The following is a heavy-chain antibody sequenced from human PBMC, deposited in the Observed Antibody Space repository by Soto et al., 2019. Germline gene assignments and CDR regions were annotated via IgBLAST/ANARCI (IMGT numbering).Heavy chain of an antibody. CDR1: GFTFSSYS. J-gene: IGHJ5*02. V-gene: IGHV3-48*02. CDR2: TSSTGSTI. CDR3: ARDVRYVDL. D-gene: IGHD2-2*01. Sequence: EVQLVESGGGLVQPGGSLRLSCAASGFTFSSYSMNWVRQAPGTGLEWLSFTSSTGSTIYYADSVKGRFTISRDNAKNSLFLQMNSLRDEDTAVYYGARDVRYVDLWGQGTLVAVSS.